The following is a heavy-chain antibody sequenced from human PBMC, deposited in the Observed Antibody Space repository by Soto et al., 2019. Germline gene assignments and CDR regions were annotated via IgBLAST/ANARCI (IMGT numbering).Heavy chain of an antibody. J-gene: IGHJ6*02. CDR1: GFTFSSYG. V-gene: IGHV3-30*18. CDR2: ISYDGSNK. CDR3: AKERVVVTAIAYYYYYYGMDV. Sequence: QVQLVESGGGVVQPGRSLRLSCAASGFTFSSYGMHWVRQAPGKGLEWVAVISYDGSNKYYADSVKGRFTISRDNSKNTLYLQMNSLRAEDTAVYYCAKERVVVTAIAYYYYYYGMDVWSQGTTVTVSS. D-gene: IGHD2-21*02.